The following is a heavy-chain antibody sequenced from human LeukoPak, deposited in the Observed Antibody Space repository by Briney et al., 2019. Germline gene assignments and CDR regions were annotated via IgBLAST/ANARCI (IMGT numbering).Heavy chain of an antibody. CDR1: GGSISSGGYY. V-gene: IGHV4-31*03. CDR3: ARGVSPDYYGSGSYSGWFDP. J-gene: IGHJ5*02. D-gene: IGHD3-10*01. Sequence: PSQTLSLTCTVSGGSISSGGYYWSWIRQHPGKGLEWIGYIYYSGSTYYNPSLKSRVTISVDTSKNQFSPKLSSVTAADTAVYYCARGVSPDYYGSGSYSGWFDPWGQGTLVTVSS. CDR2: IYYSGST.